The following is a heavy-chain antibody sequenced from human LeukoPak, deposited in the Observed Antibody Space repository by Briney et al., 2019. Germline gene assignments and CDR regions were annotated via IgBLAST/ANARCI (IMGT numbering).Heavy chain of an antibody. CDR2: ISSSSSYI. CDR3: ARDVGIRGYLNGMDV. V-gene: IGHV3-21*01. D-gene: IGHD3-10*01. CDR1: GFTFSSYS. Sequence: GGSLRLSCAASGFTFSSYSMNWVRQAPGKGLEWVSSISSSSSYIYYADSVKGRFTISRDNAKNSLYLQMNSLRAEDTAVYYCARDVGIRGYLNGMDVWGQGTTVTVSS. J-gene: IGHJ6*02.